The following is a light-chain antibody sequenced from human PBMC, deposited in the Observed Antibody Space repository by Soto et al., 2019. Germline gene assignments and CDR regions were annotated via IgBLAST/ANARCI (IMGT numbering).Light chain of an antibody. V-gene: IGKV1-27*01. CDR2: GAS. J-gene: IGKJ5*01. CDR1: QGLSHY. Sequence: DIQMTQSPSSLSASVGDGVTITCRASQGLSHYLAWYQQKPGKVPRLLIYGASTLQSGVPSRFSGSGSGTDFALTISSLQPEDVATYYCQQRNSWPPITFGQGTRLEIK. CDR3: QQRNSWPPIT.